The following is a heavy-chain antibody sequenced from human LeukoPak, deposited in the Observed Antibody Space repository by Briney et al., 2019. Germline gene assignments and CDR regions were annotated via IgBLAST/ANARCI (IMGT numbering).Heavy chain of an antibody. V-gene: IGHV3-74*01. J-gene: IGHJ5*02. D-gene: IGHD2-8*01. CDR1: GFTFSSYW. Sequence: PGGSLRLSCAASGFTFSSYWMHWVRQAPGKGLVWVSRLNSDGSSTSYADSVKGRFTISRDNAKNTLYLQMNSLRAEDTAVYYCARDTGYCTNGVCSFDPWGQGTLVTVSS. CDR3: ARDTGYCTNGVCSFDP. CDR2: LNSDGSST.